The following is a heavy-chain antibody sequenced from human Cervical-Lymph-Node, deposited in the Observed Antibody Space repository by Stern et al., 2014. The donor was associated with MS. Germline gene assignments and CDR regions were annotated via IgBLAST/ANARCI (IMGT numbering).Heavy chain of an antibody. D-gene: IGHD2-21*01. Sequence: QVQLQESGPGLVKPSQTLSLTCTVSGGSISSYSHCWNWVRQPAGKGLEWIGRIFASGSTDYNPSLKSRVTMSVDMSRNQFSLNLNSVTAADTAVYYCVRRGESPSSYYFDYWGQGTLVTVSS. CDR2: IFASGST. J-gene: IGHJ4*02. CDR1: GGSISSYSHC. CDR3: VRRGESPSSYYFDY. V-gene: IGHV4-61*02.